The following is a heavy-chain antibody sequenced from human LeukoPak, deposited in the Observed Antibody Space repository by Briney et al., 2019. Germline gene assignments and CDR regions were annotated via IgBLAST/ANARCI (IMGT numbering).Heavy chain of an antibody. CDR3: ARLSAAVHLGAFDL. CDR1: GVAISPYY. V-gene: IGHV4-4*09. CDR2: IHTSGSN. D-gene: IGHD3-3*01. Sequence: SETLSLTCAVSGVAISPYYWAWIRQPPGKGLEWIGYIHTSGSNNQYPSLKSRVTISVDKSKNHFSLRLTSVTAADTAVYYCARLSAAVHLGAFDLWGQGTMVTVSS. J-gene: IGHJ3*01.